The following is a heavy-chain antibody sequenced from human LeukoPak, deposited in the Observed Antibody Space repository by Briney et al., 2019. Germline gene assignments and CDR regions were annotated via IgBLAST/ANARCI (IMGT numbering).Heavy chain of an antibody. CDR2: IYYSGST. V-gene: IGHV4-59*01. J-gene: IGHJ5*02. D-gene: IGHD3-10*01. CDR3: ARGGVSYKIAGP. CDR1: GGSITSYY. Sequence: SETLSLACTVSGGSITSYYWTWIRQPPGKGLEWIGYIYYSGSTSYNPSLKSRVTISVDTSRNQFSLKLSSVTAADTAVYYCARGGVSYKIAGPWGQGALVTVSS.